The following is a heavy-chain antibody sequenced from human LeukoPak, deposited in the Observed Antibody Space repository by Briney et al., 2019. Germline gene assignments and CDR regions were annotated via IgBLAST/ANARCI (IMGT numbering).Heavy chain of an antibody. CDR3: ARDGVLDPGTGNDFDY. J-gene: IGHJ4*02. CDR2: ISSTSSYI. CDR1: GFTFSTYS. V-gene: IGHV3-21*01. D-gene: IGHD3/OR15-3a*01. Sequence: PGGSLRLSCAASGFTFSTYSMNWVRQAPGKGLEWVSSISSTSSYINYADSVKGRFTISRDNAKKSLYLQMNSLRAEDTAVYYCARDGVLDPGTGNDFDYWGQGTLVTASS.